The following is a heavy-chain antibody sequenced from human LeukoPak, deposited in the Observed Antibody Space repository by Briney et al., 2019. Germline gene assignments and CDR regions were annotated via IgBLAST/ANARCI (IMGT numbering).Heavy chain of an antibody. CDR3: ARKTSWQRPEDF. CDR2: IFPGDSDT. CDR1: GYRFTDYW. Sequence: KVSFKASGYRFTDYWIAWVRQMPGKGLEWMGAIFPGDSDTRYSPSFQGQVTISADKSIKTAYLQWSSLKASDTAMYFCARKTSWQRPEDFWGQGTLVTVSP. J-gene: IGHJ4*02. D-gene: IGHD6-25*01. V-gene: IGHV5-51*01.